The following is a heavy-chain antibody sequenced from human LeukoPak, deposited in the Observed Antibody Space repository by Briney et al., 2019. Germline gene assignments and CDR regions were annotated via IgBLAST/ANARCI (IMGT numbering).Heavy chain of an antibody. CDR2: IDTAGGT. J-gene: IGHJ2*01. Sequence: PGGSLRLSCAASGFTFSNCDMHWVRQTTGKGLEWVSAIDTAGGTYYPGSVEGRFTISRENAKNSFHLQMNSLRAADTAVYYCAREGFCGGDCPGYFDLWGRGTLVTVSS. CDR1: GFTFSNCD. CDR3: AREGFCGGDCPGYFDL. D-gene: IGHD2-21*02. V-gene: IGHV3-13*04.